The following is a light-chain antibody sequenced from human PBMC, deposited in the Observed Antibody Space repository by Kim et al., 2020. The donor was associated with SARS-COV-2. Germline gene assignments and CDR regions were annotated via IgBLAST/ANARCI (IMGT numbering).Light chain of an antibody. CDR3: QHIWT. V-gene: IGKV1-39*01. J-gene: IGKJ1*01. CDR1: QSISRY. CDR2: AAS. Sequence: DTQMTQSPSSLSASVGDRVTITCRASQSISRYLNWYQQKPGKAPKLLIYAASTLQSGVPSRFSGSGYGTDFTLTISGLQSEDFASYYCQHIWTFGQGTKVDIK.